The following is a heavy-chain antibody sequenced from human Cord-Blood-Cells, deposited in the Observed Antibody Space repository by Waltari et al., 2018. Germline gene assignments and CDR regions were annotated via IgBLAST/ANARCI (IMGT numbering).Heavy chain of an antibody. V-gene: IGHV1-69*01. J-gene: IGHJ4*02. CDR1: GGTFSSYA. Sequence: QVQLVQSGAEVKKPGSSVKVSCKASGGTFSSYAISWVRQAPGQGLEWMGGIIPIFGTANYEQKFQGRVTITADEATSTAYMELSSLRSEDTAVYYCAREASIQLWSRDYFDYWGQGTLVTVSS. CDR3: AREASIQLWSRDYFDY. D-gene: IGHD5-18*01. CDR2: IIPIFGTA.